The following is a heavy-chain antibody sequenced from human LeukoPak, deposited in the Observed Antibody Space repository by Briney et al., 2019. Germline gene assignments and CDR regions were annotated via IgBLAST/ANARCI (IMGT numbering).Heavy chain of an antibody. CDR1: GFTFSSYA. V-gene: IGHV3-30-3*01. J-gene: IGHJ4*02. Sequence: GGSLRLSCAASGFTFSSYAMHWVRQAPGKGLEWVVVISYDGSNKYYADSVKGRFTISRDNSKNTLYLQMNSLRAEDTAVYYCARGEVGATSYFDYWGQGTLVTVSS. CDR3: ARGEVGATSYFDY. CDR2: ISYDGSNK. D-gene: IGHD1-26*01.